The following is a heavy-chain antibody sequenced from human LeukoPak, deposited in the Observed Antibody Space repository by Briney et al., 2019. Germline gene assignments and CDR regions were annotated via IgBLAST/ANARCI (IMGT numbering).Heavy chain of an antibody. Sequence: GGSLRLSCAASGFTVSSNYMSWVRQAPGKGLEWVSVIYSGGSTYYADSVKGRFTISRDNSKNTLYLQMNSLRAEDTAVYYCAKGYNWNYVALGYWGQGTLVTVSS. CDR3: AKGYNWNYVALGY. D-gene: IGHD1-7*01. J-gene: IGHJ4*02. CDR2: IYSGGST. CDR1: GFTVSSNY. V-gene: IGHV3-53*01.